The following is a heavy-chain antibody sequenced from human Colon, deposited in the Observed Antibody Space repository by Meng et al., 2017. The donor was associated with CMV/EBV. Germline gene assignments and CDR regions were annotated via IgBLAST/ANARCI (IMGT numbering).Heavy chain of an antibody. CDR2: IYASGRTA. CDR3: AKDFRYSGTYYFDH. CDR1: GFTFSNYG. D-gene: IGHD5-12*01. V-gene: IGHV3-23*03. Sequence: GGSLRLSCAASGFTFSNYGMAWVRQAPGKGLELVSVIYASGRTAYYADSVKGRFTISRDNSNNTLYLQMSSLRAEDTALFYCAKDFRYSGTYYFDHWGQGTLVTVSS. J-gene: IGHJ4*02.